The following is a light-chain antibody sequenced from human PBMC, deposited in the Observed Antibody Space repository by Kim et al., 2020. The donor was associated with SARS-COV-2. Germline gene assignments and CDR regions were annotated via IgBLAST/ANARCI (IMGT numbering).Light chain of an antibody. Sequence: ALGQNVRFTCPGYSLRRYSARWYQHKPGQAPVIVIYGKNNRPSGIPDRFSGSSSGNTASLTITGAQAEDEADYYCNSRDSSGNHLVFGGGTQLTVL. CDR1: SLRRYS. CDR3: NSRDSSGNHLV. V-gene: IGLV3-19*01. CDR2: GKN. J-gene: IGLJ2*01.